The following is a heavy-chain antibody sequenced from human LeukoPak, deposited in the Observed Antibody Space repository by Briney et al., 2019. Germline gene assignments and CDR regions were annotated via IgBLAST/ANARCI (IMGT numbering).Heavy chain of an antibody. Sequence: GGSLRLSCTASAFTFNSYVMHWVRQAPGKGLEWVAVISSDGSNTYYADSVKGRFTISRDNSKNTLYLQMNSLRAEDTAVYYCALGYSSGWQDWYFDLWGRGTLVTVSS. D-gene: IGHD6-19*01. CDR1: AFTFNSYV. CDR2: ISSDGSNT. CDR3: ALGYSSGWQDWYFDL. V-gene: IGHV3-30-3*01. J-gene: IGHJ2*01.